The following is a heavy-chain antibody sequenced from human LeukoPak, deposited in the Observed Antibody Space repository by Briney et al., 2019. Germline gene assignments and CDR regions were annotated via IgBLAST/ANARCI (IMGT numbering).Heavy chain of an antibody. Sequence: SETLSLTCAVYGGSFSGYYWSWIRQPPGKGLEWIGEINHSGSTNYNPSLKSRVTISVNTSKNQFSLKLSSVTAADTAVYYCARDGGQTVAGPDAFDIWGQGTMVTVSS. J-gene: IGHJ3*02. D-gene: IGHD6-19*01. CDR3: ARDGGQTVAGPDAFDI. CDR2: INHSGST. CDR1: GGSFSGYY. V-gene: IGHV4-34*01.